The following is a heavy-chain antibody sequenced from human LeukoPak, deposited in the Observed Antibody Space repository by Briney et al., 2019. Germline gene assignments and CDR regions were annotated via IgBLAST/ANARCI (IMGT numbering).Heavy chain of an antibody. CDR3: AKDYSSLNYYHGMDV. V-gene: IGHV3-30*18. D-gene: IGHD4-11*01. CDR2: ISYDGSNN. J-gene: IGHJ6*02. CDR1: GFTFSSYG. Sequence: GGSLRLSCAASGFTFSSYGMHWGRQAPGKGLEWVAVISYDGSNNYYADSVKGRFTISRDNSKNTLYLQMNSLRGEDTAVYYCAKDYSSLNYYHGMDVWGQGTTVTVSS.